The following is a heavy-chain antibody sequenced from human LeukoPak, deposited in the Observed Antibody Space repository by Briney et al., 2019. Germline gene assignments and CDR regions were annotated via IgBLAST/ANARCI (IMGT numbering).Heavy chain of an antibody. CDR2: IRYDGSNK. CDR3: AKDISGSYGRYFDY. Sequence: PGGSLRLSCAASGFTFSSYGMHWVRQAPGKGLEWVAFIRYDGSNKYYADSVKGRFTISRDNSKNTLYLQMNSLRAEDTAVYYCAKDISGSYGRYFDYWGQGTLVPSPQ. J-gene: IGHJ4*02. V-gene: IGHV3-30*02. CDR1: GFTFSSYG. D-gene: IGHD1-26*01.